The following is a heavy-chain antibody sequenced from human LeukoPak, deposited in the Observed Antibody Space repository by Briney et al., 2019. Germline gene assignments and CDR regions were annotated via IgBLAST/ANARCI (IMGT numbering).Heavy chain of an antibody. D-gene: IGHD1/OR15-1a*01. V-gene: IGHV4-59*01. J-gene: IGHJ4*02. CDR1: GGSFSGYY. CDR2: IYYSGST. CDR3: ARDRGTWGTFDY. Sequence: PSETLSLTCAVYGGSFSGYYWSWIRQPPGKGLEWIGYIYYSGSTNYNPSLKSRVTISVDTSKNQFSLKLSSVTAADTAVYYCARDRGTWGTFDYWGQGTLVTVSS.